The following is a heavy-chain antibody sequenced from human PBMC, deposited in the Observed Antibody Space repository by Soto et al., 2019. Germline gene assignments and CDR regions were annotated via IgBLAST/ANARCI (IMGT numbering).Heavy chain of an antibody. V-gene: IGHV3-9*01. J-gene: IGHJ4*02. CDR2: ISWKSGSI. Sequence: EVQLVESGGGLVQPGRSLRLSCAASGFTFDDYAMHWVRQAPGKGLEWVSGISWKSGSIGYADSVKGRFTISRDNAKNPCDSKRNSLGGGAPPFYSCQKEAVGARRGLPTHWGREPLVPVS. CDR3: QKEAVGARRGLPTH. CDR1: GFTFDDYA. D-gene: IGHD3-16*01.